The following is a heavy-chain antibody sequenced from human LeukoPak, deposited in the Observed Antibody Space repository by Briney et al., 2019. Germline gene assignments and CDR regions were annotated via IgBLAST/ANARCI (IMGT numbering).Heavy chain of an antibody. V-gene: IGHV3-53*01. Sequence: GGFLRLSCAASGFTVSSNYMSWVRQAPGKGLEWVSVIYSGGSTYYADSVKGRFTISRDNSKNTLYLQMNSLRAEDTAVYYCARANYYYDSSGYLDYWGQGTLVTVSS. CDR1: GFTVSSNY. J-gene: IGHJ4*02. CDR3: ARANYYYDSSGYLDY. CDR2: IYSGGST. D-gene: IGHD3-22*01.